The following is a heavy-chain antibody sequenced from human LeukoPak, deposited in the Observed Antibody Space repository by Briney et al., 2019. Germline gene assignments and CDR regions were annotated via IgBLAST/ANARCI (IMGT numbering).Heavy chain of an antibody. D-gene: IGHD5-18*01. CDR1: GYSISSGYY. V-gene: IGHV4-38-2*02. Sequence: SETLSLTCTVSGYSISSGYYWGWIRQPPGKGLEWIGSMYHTGSTYYNPSLKSRVTISIDTSKNQFSLKLTSVTAADTAVYYCARGPVRGYSYGSFDYWGQGTLVTVSS. CDR3: ARGPVRGYSYGSFDY. J-gene: IGHJ4*02. CDR2: MYHTGST.